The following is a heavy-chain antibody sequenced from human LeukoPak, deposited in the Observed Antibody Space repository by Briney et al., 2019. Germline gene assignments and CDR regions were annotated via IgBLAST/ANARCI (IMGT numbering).Heavy chain of an antibody. D-gene: IGHD3-22*01. Sequence: ASVTVSCKASGYTFTGYYMHWVRQAPGQGLEWMGWINPNSGGTNYAQKFQGRVTMTRDTSISTAYMELSRLRSDDTAVYYCARDGRGKYYYDSSGSGIDYWGQGTLVTVSS. CDR2: INPNSGGT. J-gene: IGHJ4*02. CDR3: ARDGRGKYYYDSSGSGIDY. V-gene: IGHV1-2*02. CDR1: GYTFTGYY.